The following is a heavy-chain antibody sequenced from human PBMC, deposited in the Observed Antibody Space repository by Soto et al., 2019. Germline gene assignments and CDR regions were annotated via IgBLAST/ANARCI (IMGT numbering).Heavy chain of an antibody. Sequence: GGSLRLSCAASGFTFSSYAMSWVRQAPGKGLEWVSAIIGSGGSTYYADSVKGRVTISRDNSKNTPYLQMNSLRAEDTAVYYCAKDRWEPRGPFDYWGQGTLVTVSS. CDR2: IIGSGGST. D-gene: IGHD1-26*01. V-gene: IGHV3-23*01. CDR1: GFTFSSYA. CDR3: AKDRWEPRGPFDY. J-gene: IGHJ4*02.